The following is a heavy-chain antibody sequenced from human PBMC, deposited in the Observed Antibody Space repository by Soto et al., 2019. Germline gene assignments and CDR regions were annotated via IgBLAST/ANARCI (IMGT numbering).Heavy chain of an antibody. CDR2: IRSKANSYAT. D-gene: IGHD3-3*01. CDR1: GFTFSGSA. Sequence: EVQLVESGGGLVQPGGSLKVSCAASGFTFSGSAMHWVRQASGKGLEWVGRIRSKANSYATVYAVSVKGRFTISRDDSRNTAYLQMNSLKTEDTAVYYCGGVYDFWSGHPKGPDYWGQGTVVTVSS. V-gene: IGHV3-73*02. CDR3: GGVYDFWSGHPKGPDY. J-gene: IGHJ4*02.